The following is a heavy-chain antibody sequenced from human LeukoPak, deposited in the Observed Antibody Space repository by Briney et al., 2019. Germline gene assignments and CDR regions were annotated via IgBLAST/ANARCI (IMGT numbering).Heavy chain of an antibody. CDR1: GGSISSYY. J-gene: IGHJ4*02. CDR2: IYYSGST. V-gene: IGHV4-59*01. CDR3: ASQPYSSGGYNC. Sequence: ASETLSLTCTVSGGSISSYYWSWIRQPPGRGLEWIGYIYYSGSTNYNPSLKSRVTISVDTSKNQFSLKLSSVTAADTAVYYCASQPYSSGGYNCWGQGTLVTVSS. D-gene: IGHD6-19*01.